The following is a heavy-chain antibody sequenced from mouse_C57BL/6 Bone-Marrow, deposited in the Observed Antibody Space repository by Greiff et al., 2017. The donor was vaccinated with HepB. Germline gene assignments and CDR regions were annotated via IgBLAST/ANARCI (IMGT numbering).Heavy chain of an antibody. V-gene: IGHV10-1*01. CDR1: GFSFNTYA. J-gene: IGHJ4*01. CDR2: IRSKSNNYAT. Sequence: VQLVESGGGLVQPKGSLKLSCAASGFSFNTYAMNWVRQAPGKGLEWVARIRSKSNNYATYYADSVKDRFTISRDDSESMLYLQMNNLKTEDTAMYYCVRHLYDYDHYYAMDYWGQGTSVTVSS. CDR3: VRHLYDYDHYYAMDY. D-gene: IGHD2-4*01.